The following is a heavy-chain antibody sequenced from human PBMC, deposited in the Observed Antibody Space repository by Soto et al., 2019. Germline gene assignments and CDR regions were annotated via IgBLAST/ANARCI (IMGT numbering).Heavy chain of an antibody. J-gene: IGHJ6*02. CDR3: AAAVWRGYSEYYYGMDV. V-gene: IGHV1-69*01. Sequence: VQLVQSGAEVRKPGSSVTVSCKAFGGTFISYAFSWVRQAPGQGLEWMGGTIPIFSTTHYAQNFQGRVTITADGSTSTAYMELSSLRSEDTAVYYCAAAVWRGYSEYYYGMDVWGLGTTVTVSS. CDR2: TIPIFSTT. D-gene: IGHD3-3*01. CDR1: GGTFISYA.